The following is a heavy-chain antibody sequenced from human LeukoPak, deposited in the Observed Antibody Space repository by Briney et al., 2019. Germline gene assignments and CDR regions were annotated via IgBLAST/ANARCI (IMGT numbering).Heavy chain of an antibody. V-gene: IGHV3-30*04. CDR3: ANFPADISP. D-gene: IGHD2-21*01. CDR2: ISYDGSNE. J-gene: IGHJ5*02. Sequence: GGSLRLSCAASGFTFSSYVMHWVRQAPGKGLEWVAIISYDGSNEYYADSVKGRFTISRDNSKNTLYLQMSSLRAEDTAVYYCANFPADISPWGQGTLVTVSS. CDR1: GFTFSSYV.